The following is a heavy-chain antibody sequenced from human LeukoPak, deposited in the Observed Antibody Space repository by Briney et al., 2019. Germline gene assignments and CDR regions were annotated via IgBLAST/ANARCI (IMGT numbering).Heavy chain of an antibody. CDR3: AKVYEVRDFWSGHYYFDY. V-gene: IGHV3-23*01. D-gene: IGHD3-3*01. Sequence: PGGSLRLSCAASGFTFSSYAMSWVRQAPGKGLEWVSAISGSGGRTYYADSVKGRFTISRDNSKNTLYLQMNSLRAEDTAVYYCAKVYEVRDFWSGHYYFDYWGQGTLVTVSS. CDR2: ISGSGGRT. CDR1: GFTFSSYA. J-gene: IGHJ4*02.